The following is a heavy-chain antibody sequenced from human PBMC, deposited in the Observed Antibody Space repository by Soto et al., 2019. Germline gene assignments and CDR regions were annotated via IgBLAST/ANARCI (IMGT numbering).Heavy chain of an antibody. CDR3: ARANDLNAFDM. J-gene: IGHJ3*02. Sequence: EVQLVESGGGLVQPGGSLRLSCVASGFSVSATKYMNWLRQAPDKGLEWVSVIYSGGTYYHADSVKGRFTISRHDSKNTLYLQMDSLRPEDTAVYFCARANDLNAFDMWGQGTMVTVSS. V-gene: IGHV3-53*04. CDR1: GFSVSATKY. CDR2: IYSGGTY.